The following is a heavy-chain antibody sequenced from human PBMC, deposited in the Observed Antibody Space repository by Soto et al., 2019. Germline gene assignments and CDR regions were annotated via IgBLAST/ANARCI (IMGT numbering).Heavy chain of an antibody. V-gene: IGHV1-2*04. CDR1: GYTFTDYD. CDR2: INPKSGGT. CDR3: ATVRSQRPSDAFDI. Sequence: ASVKVSCKASGYTFTDYDLHWVRQAPGQGLEWMGWINPKSGGTNYAQKFEGWVTMTRDTSISTAYMELSRLGSDDTAVYYCATVRSQRPSDAFDIWGQGTMVTVSS. J-gene: IGHJ3*02.